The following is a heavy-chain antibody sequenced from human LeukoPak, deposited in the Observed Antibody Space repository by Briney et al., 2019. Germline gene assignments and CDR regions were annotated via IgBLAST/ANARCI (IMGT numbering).Heavy chain of an antibody. J-gene: IGHJ4*02. Sequence: ASVKVSCKASGYTFSGYYMHSVRQAPGQGHEWMGWISPKSGDTNYAQNFQGRVTMTRDTSISTAYMELSRLTSDDTAVYYCARGRDKTTSPAIDYWGQGTLVTVSS. D-gene: IGHD2-2*01. CDR2: ISPKSGDT. V-gene: IGHV1-2*02. CDR1: GYTFSGYY. CDR3: ARGRDKTTSPAIDY.